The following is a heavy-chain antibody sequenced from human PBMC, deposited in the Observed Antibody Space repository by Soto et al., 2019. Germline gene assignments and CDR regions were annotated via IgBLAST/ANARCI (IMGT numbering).Heavy chain of an antibody. J-gene: IGHJ5*02. D-gene: IGHD6-19*01. Sequence: ASVKVSCKASGGTFSSYAISWVRQAPGQGLEWMGGIIPIFGTANYAQKFQGRVTITADESTSTAYMELSSLRSEDTAVHYCARSNQWLAYNWFDPWGQGTLVTVSS. V-gene: IGHV1-69*13. CDR1: GGTFSSYA. CDR3: ARSNQWLAYNWFDP. CDR2: IIPIFGTA.